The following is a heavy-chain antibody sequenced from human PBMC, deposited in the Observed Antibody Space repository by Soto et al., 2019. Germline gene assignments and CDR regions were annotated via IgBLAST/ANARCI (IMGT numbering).Heavy chain of an antibody. CDR1: GFTFSSYA. Sequence: PGGSLRLSCAASGFTFSSYAMSWVRQAPGKGLEWVSAISGSGGSTYYADAVKGRCTISRDNSKNTLYLQMNSLRAEDTAVYYCAKVRYYYDSSGSNYFDYWGQGTLVTVSS. J-gene: IGHJ4*02. CDR2: ISGSGGST. D-gene: IGHD3-22*01. CDR3: AKVRYYYDSSGSNYFDY. V-gene: IGHV3-23*01.